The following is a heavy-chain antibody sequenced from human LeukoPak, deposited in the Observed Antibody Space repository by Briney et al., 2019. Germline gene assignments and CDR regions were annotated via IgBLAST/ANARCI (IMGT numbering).Heavy chain of an antibody. D-gene: IGHD4-23*01. CDR1: GGSTNTYY. Sequence: SETLSLTCTVSGGSTNTYYWSWIRQPPGKGLEWIGNIYYRGSTNYNPSLKSRVTISVDTSKNQFSLKLSSVTAADTAVYYCARSATSVVNLGYWGQGTLVTVSS. V-gene: IGHV4-59*01. J-gene: IGHJ4*02. CDR3: ARSATSVVNLGY. CDR2: IYYRGST.